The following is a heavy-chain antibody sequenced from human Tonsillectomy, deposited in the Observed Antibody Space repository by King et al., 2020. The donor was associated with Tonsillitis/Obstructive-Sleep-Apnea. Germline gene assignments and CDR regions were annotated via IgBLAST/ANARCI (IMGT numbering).Heavy chain of an antibody. CDR1: GGNFSSYA. CDR3: ARDLKYTSMVTGLYYYGMDV. Sequence: QLVQSGAEVKKPGSSVKVSCKASGGNFSSYAISWVRQAPGQGLEWMGGIIPILGIANYAQKFQGRVTITADKSTSTAYMELSSLRSEDTAVYYCARDLKYTSMVTGLYYYGMDVWGQGPTVTVSS. V-gene: IGHV1-69*10. J-gene: IGHJ6*02. D-gene: IGHD5-18*01. CDR2: IIPILGIA.